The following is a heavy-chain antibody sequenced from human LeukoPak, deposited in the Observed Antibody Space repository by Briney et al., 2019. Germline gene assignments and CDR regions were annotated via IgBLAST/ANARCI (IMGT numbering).Heavy chain of an antibody. Sequence: ASVTVSCKASGYTITGYYMYWVRQAPGQGLEWMGWINPNSGGTNYAQKFQGRVTMTRDMSISTAYMELSRLRSDDTAVYYCARARGSYSFDYWGQGTLVTVSP. V-gene: IGHV1-2*02. D-gene: IGHD1-26*01. CDR3: ARARGSYSFDY. J-gene: IGHJ4*02. CDR2: INPNSGGT. CDR1: GYTITGYY.